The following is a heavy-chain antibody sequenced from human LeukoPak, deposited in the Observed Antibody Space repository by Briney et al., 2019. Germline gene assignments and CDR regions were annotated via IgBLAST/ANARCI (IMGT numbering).Heavy chain of an antibody. Sequence: GGSLRLSCAASGFTFSSYSMNWVRQAPGKGLEWVSSISSSSSYIYYAYSVKGRFTISRDNANNSLFLQMNRLRAEDTAVYYCARAAAMITFGGVIVIPEPFDYWGQGTLVTVSS. V-gene: IGHV3-21*01. J-gene: IGHJ4*01. D-gene: IGHD3-16*02. CDR3: ARAAAMITFGGVIVIPEPFDY. CDR1: GFTFSSYS. CDR2: ISSSSSYI.